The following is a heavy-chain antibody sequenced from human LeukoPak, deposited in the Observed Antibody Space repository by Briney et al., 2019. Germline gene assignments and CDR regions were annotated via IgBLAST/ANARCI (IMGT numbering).Heavy chain of an antibody. J-gene: IGHJ4*02. V-gene: IGHV3-23*01. CDR3: AKKGYYDGSGYYMYYFDH. Sequence: GGSLRLSCAASGFTLRSYTMNWVRQAPGKGLEWVSAISGSGGTAYYADSVKGRFTISRDNSKNTLYLQMNSLRAEDTAVYYCAKKGYYDGSGYYMYYFDHWGQGTLVTVSS. D-gene: IGHD3-22*01. CDR2: ISGSGGTA. CDR1: GFTLRSYT.